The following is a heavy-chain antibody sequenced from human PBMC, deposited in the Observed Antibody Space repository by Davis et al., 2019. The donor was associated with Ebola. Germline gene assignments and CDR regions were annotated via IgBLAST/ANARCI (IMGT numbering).Heavy chain of an antibody. V-gene: IGHV3-30*02. Sequence: GESLKISCAASGFTFNNYGMHWVRQAPGKGLEWVAVVWYDGGKKDYADSVRGRFTISRDNSKNTLSLQMNSLRAEDTAVYYCAKPGATSQYDYWGQGTLVTVSS. D-gene: IGHD7-27*01. CDR2: VWYDGGKK. CDR3: AKPGATSQYDY. J-gene: IGHJ4*02. CDR1: GFTFNNYG.